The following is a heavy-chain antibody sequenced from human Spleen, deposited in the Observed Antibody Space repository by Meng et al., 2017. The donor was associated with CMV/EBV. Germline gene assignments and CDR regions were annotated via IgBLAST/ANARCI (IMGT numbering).Heavy chain of an antibody. CDR3: VRHTRGSPGDY. CDR1: GYTFTGYY. CDR2: INPNSGGT. V-gene: IGHV1-2*02. Sequence: ASVKVSCKASGYTFTGYYMHWVRQAPGQGLEWLGWINPNSGGTNYAQKFQGRVTMTRDTSISTAYMELSSLRSEDTAVYYCVRHTRGSPGDYWGQGTVVTVSS. J-gene: IGHJ4*02. D-gene: IGHD5-24*01.